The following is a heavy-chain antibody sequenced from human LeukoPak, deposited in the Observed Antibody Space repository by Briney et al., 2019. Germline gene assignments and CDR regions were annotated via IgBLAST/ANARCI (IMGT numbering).Heavy chain of an antibody. CDR2: IKPDGSEK. CDR1: GFTFSSYW. V-gene: IGHV3-7*01. D-gene: IGHD3-10*01. CDR3: ARGYEGSFDY. J-gene: IGHJ4*02. Sequence: PGGSLRLSCAASGFTFSSYWMSWVRQAPGKGLERVATIKPDGSEKYYVGSVKGRCTISRDSTKNSLYLQMNSLRVEDTAVYYCARGYEGSFDYWGQGTLVTVSS.